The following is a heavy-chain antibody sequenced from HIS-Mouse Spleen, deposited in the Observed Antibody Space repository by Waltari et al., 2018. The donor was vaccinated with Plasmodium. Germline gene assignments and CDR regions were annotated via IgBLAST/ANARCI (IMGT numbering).Heavy chain of an antibody. V-gene: IGHV4-59*01. CDR2: IYYSGST. J-gene: IGHJ3*02. Sequence: QVQLQESGPGLVKPSETLSLTCTVSGGSISSYYGSWIRQPPGKGLEWIGYIYYSGSTNYNPSLKSRVTISVDTSKNQCSLKLSSVTAADTAVYYCARVGRRIWGAFDIWGQGTMVTVSS. CDR1: GGSISSYY. D-gene: IGHD3-16*01. CDR3: ARVGRRIWGAFDI.